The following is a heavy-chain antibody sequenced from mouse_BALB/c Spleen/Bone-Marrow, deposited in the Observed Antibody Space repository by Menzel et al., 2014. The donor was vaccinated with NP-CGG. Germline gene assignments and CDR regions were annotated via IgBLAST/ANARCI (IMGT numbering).Heavy chain of an antibody. D-gene: IGHD4-1*01. J-gene: IGHJ4*01. V-gene: IGHV1-69*02. CDR2: IYPSDSYT. CDR1: GYTFTSYW. CDR3: TRSGTLGAMDY. Sequence: QVQLQQSGAELVRPGASVKLSCKASGYTFTSYWINWVKQSPVQGLEWIGNIYPSDSYTNYNQKFKDKATLTVDKSSSRAYMQLSSPTSEDSAVYYCTRSGTLGAMDYWGQGTSVTVSS.